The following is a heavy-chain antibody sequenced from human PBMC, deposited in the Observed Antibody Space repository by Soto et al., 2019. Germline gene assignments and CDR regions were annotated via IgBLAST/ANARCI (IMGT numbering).Heavy chain of an antibody. Sequence: SETLSLTCTVSGGSISSYYWSWIRQPPGKGLEWIGYIYYSGSTNYNPSLKSRVTISVDTSKNQFSLKLSSVTAADTAVYYCARALHDSSDFDYWGQGTLVTVSS. CDR2: IYYSGST. CDR1: GGSISSYY. V-gene: IGHV4-59*01. CDR3: ARALHDSSDFDY. D-gene: IGHD3-22*01. J-gene: IGHJ4*02.